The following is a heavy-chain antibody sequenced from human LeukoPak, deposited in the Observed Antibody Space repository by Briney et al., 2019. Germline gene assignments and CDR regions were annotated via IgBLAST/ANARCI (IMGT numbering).Heavy chain of an antibody. V-gene: IGHV4-4*07. CDR3: ARGWAPRGEKSSFAS. Sequence: PSETLSLTCTVSGASINSDYWTWVRQVAGKGLEWIGRIFASGSTNHNPYLRSRITMSVDTSKNQFSLDLSSVTAADTGVYYCARGWAPRGEKSSFASWGQGTLVTVSS. CDR1: GASINSDY. J-gene: IGHJ4*02. CDR2: IFASGST. D-gene: IGHD3-10*01.